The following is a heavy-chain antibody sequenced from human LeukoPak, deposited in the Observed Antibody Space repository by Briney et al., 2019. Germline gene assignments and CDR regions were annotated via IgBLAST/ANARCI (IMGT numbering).Heavy chain of an antibody. CDR1: GGSISSYY. Sequence: SETLSLTCTVSGGSISSYYWSWIRQPPGKGLEWIGYIYYSGSTNYNPSLKSRVTISVDTSKNQFSLKLSSVTAADTAVYYCARDLGGAYYGSGSFYYYGMDVWGQGTTVTVSS. V-gene: IGHV4-59*01. J-gene: IGHJ6*02. D-gene: IGHD3-10*01. CDR2: IYYSGST. CDR3: ARDLGGAYYGSGSFYYYGMDV.